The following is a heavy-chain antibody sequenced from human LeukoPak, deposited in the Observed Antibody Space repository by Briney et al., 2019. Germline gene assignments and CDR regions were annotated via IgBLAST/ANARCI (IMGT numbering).Heavy chain of an antibody. CDR1: RLTFTYW. CDR3: ARERGLRYFDF. CDR2: IDSGGKT. Sequence: PGGSLRLSCAASRLTFTYWMSWVRQAPGKGLEWVSLIDSGGKTYYADSVKGRFTISRHNSENTLYLQMNSLRPEDTAVYYCARERGLRYFDFWGQGTLVTVSS. D-gene: IGHD5-12*01. J-gene: IGHJ4*02. V-gene: IGHV3-53*04.